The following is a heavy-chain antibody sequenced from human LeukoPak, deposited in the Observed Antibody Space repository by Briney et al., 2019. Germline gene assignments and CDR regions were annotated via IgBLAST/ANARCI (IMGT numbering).Heavy chain of an antibody. CDR3: ARHKAIAVAGTGDFDY. Sequence: SETLSLTCAVSGGSISSSNWWSWVRQPPGKGLEWIGEIYHSGSTNYNPSLKSRVTISVDKSKNQFSLKLSSVTAADTAVYYCARHKAIAVAGTGDFDYWGQGTLVTVSS. V-gene: IGHV4-4*02. CDR2: IYHSGST. D-gene: IGHD6-19*01. J-gene: IGHJ4*02. CDR1: GGSISSSNW.